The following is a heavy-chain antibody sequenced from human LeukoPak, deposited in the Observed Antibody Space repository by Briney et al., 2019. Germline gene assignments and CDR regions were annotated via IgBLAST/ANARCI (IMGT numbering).Heavy chain of an antibody. V-gene: IGHV4-4*02. D-gene: IGHD6-19*01. J-gene: IGHJ4*02. CDR1: GGSISSSNW. CDR2: MFHSGST. CDR3: AKEGGIAVAGLFSY. Sequence: PSETLSLTCAVSGGSISSSNWWSWVRQPPGKGLEWIGEMFHSGSTKYNPSLKSRVTISVDTSKNQFSLKLNSVTAADTAVYYCAKEGGIAVAGLFSYWGQGTLVTVSS.